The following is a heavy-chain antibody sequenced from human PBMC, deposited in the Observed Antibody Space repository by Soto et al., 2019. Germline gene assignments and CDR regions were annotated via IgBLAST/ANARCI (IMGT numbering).Heavy chain of an antibody. V-gene: IGHV3-33*01. CDR2: IWYDGSNK. D-gene: IGHD3-16*02. J-gene: IGHJ5*02. CDR1: GFTFSSYG. CDR3: ARDRGITFGGVIDENWFDP. Sequence: PGGSLRLSCAASGFTFSSYGMHWVRQAPGKGLEWVAVIWYDGSNKYYADSVKGRFTISRDNSKNTLYLQMNSLRAEDTAVYYCARDRGITFGGVIDENWFDPWGQGTLVTVSS.